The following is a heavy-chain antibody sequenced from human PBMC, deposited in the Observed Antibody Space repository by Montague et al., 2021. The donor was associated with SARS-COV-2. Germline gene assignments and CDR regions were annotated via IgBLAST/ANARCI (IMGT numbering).Heavy chain of an antibody. CDR2: LDPQYGET. CDR3: TTHSISGLVIYAFAF. CDR1: GYTLSQTI. Sequence: SVKVSCKVSGYTLSQTIIHWVRRAPGEGLEWMGSLDPQYGETVYTQTLQGRVAMTADSSTETAYMELTNLISDDTAVYYCTTHSISGLVIYAFAFWGQGTVVTVSS. J-gene: IGHJ3*01. V-gene: IGHV1-24*01. D-gene: IGHD3/OR15-3a*01.